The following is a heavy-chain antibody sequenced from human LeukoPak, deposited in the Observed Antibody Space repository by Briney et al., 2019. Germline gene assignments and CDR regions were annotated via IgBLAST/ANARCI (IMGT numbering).Heavy chain of an antibody. Sequence: GGSLRLSCAASGFTVSSNYMSWVRQAPGKGLEWVSVIYSGGSTFYADSVKGRFTISRDNSKNTMYLQINSLGAEDTAVYFCARDGYCSGGSCYEGYFHHWGQGTLVTVSS. CDR1: GFTVSSNY. CDR3: ARDGYCSGGSCYEGYFHH. J-gene: IGHJ1*01. D-gene: IGHD2-15*01. V-gene: IGHV3-53*01. CDR2: IYSGGST.